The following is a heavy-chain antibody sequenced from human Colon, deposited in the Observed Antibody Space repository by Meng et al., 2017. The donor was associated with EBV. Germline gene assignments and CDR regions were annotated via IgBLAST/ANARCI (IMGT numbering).Heavy chain of an antibody. CDR1: GGSIISNGYY. CDR3: ARRRGGSGRDC. V-gene: IGHV4-39*01. J-gene: IGHJ4*02. Sequence: GPGLVKPSETLSLTCTVSGGSIISNGYYWDWVRQPPGKELEWIGAIYHSGSTSYNPSLQSRVTMFVDTSKNQFSLMLTSVTATDTAVYYCARRRGGSGRDCWGQGTLVTVSS. CDR2: IYHSGST. D-gene: IGHD3-10*01.